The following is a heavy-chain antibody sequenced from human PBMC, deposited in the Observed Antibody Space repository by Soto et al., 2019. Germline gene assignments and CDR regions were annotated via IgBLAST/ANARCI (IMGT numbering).Heavy chain of an antibody. CDR1: GGTFSRYA. J-gene: IGHJ4*02. Sequence: QVQLVQSGAEVKKPGSSVKVSCKASGGTFSRYAISWVRQAPGQGLEWMGGIIPLFGKANYAQKFQGRVTITADETTRTANMEQSSLRSEDTAVYYCARDGTIYDSSGYYYLYWGQGTLVTVSS. CDR3: ARDGTIYDSSGYYYLY. D-gene: IGHD3-22*01. CDR2: IIPLFGKA. V-gene: IGHV1-69*01.